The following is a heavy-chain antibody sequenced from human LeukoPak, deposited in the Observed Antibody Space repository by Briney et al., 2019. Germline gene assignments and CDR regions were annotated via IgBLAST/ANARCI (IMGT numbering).Heavy chain of an antibody. CDR2: ISSSGSTI. V-gene: IGHV3-48*03. D-gene: IGHD5-24*01. Sequence: QPGGSLRLSGAASGFTFSSYEMNWVRQAPGKGLEWVSYISSSGSTIYYADSVKGRFTISRDNAKNSLYLQMNSLRAEDTAVYYCARGGSRGDGYIPADAFDIWGQGTMVTVSS. CDR1: GFTFSSYE. J-gene: IGHJ3*02. CDR3: ARGGSRGDGYIPADAFDI.